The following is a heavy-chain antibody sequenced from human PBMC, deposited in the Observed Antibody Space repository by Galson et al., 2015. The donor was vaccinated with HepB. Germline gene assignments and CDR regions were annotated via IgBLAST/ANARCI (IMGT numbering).Heavy chain of an antibody. CDR2: ISYDGSNK. J-gene: IGHJ4*02. V-gene: IGHV3-30-3*01. Sequence: SLRLSCAASGFTFSSYAMHWVRQAPGKGLEWVAVISYDGSNKYYADSVKGRFTISRDNSKNTLYLQMNSLRAEDTAVYYCARDPNDRYYYDSSGYPDYWGQGTLVTVSS. CDR3: ARDPNDRYYYDSSGYPDY. CDR1: GFTFSSYA. D-gene: IGHD3-22*01.